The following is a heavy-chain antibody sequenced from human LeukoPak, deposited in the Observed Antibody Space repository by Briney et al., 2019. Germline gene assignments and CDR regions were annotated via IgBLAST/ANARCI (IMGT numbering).Heavy chain of an antibody. CDR2: INRGGSEK. Sequence: PGGSLRLSCEGSGFIFGKHWMTWVRQAPGKGLEWVADINRGGSEKLYVDSVKGRFTISRDDDKNSASLQMNSLRVDDTAVYYCARGPDYGARSDFLDTWGQGTLVTVSS. D-gene: IGHD3-10*01. V-gene: IGHV3-7*01. CDR1: GFIFGKHW. J-gene: IGHJ5*02. CDR3: ARGPDYGARSDFLDT.